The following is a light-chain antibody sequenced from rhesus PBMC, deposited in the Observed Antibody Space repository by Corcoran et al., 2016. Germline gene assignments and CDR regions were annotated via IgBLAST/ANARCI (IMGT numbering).Light chain of an antibody. V-gene: IGKV1-69*01. Sequence: DIQMTQSPSSLSGSVGDRVTITCRASQGISNWLAWYQQKPGKAPKLLIYKASNLETGVPSRFSGSASGTDFTRTISSLQPEDIATYYCQQHDTSPWTFGQGTKVEIK. CDR2: KAS. CDR1: QGISNW. J-gene: IGKJ1*01. CDR3: QQHDTSPWT.